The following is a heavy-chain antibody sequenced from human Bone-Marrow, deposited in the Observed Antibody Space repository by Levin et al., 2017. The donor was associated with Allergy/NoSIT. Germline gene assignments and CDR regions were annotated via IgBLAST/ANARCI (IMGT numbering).Heavy chain of an antibody. CDR2: ISSSGSTI. D-gene: IGHD2-2*01. J-gene: IGHJ6*02. CDR1: GFTFSDYY. Sequence: PGGSLRLSCAASGFTFSDYYMSWIRQAPGKGLEWVSYISSSGSTIYYADSVKGRFTISRDNAKNSLYLQMNSLRAEDTAVYYCARKGCSSTSCYYYYYYGMDVWGQGTTVTVSS. CDR3: ARKGCSSTSCYYYYYYGMDV. V-gene: IGHV3-11*01.